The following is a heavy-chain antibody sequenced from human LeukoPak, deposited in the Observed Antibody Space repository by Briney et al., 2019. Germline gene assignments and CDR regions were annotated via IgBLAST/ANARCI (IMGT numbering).Heavy chain of an antibody. CDR1: GGSFSGYY. CDR2: INHSGST. V-gene: IGHV4-34*01. J-gene: IGHJ3*02. Sequence: SETLSLTCAVYGGSFSGYYWSWIRQPPGKGLEWIGEINHSGSTNYNPSLKSRVTISADTSKNQFSLKLSSVTAADTAVYYCARATYGDYEVNAFDIWGQGTMVTVSS. D-gene: IGHD4-17*01. CDR3: ARATYGDYEVNAFDI.